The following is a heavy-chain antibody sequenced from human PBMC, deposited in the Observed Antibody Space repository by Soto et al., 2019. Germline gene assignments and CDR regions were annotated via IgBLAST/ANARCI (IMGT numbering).Heavy chain of an antibody. CDR2: IYSGGST. CDR1: GFTVSSNY. V-gene: IGHV3-53*04. Sequence: GGSLRLSCAASGFTVSSNYMSWVRQAPGKGLEWVSVIYSGGSTYYADSVKGRFTISRHNSKNTLYLQMNSLRAEDTAVYYCARAFLDMGADQPYFDYWGQGTLVTVSS. J-gene: IGHJ4*02. CDR3: ARAFLDMGADQPYFDY. D-gene: IGHD1-26*01.